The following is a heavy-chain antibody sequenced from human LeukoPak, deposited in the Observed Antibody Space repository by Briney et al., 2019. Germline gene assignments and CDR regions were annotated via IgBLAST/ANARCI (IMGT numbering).Heavy chain of an antibody. CDR1: GGSISRSSYY. CDR2: IYYGGST. CDR3: AGATYYYGSGSPIPDY. D-gene: IGHD3-10*01. J-gene: IGHJ4*02. Sequence: PSETLSLTCTVSGGSISRSSYYWGWIRQPPGKGLEWIGSIYYGGSTYYNPSLKSRVTISVDKSKNQFSLKVSSLTAADTAVYYCAGATYYYGSGSPIPDYWGQGTLVTVSS. V-gene: IGHV4-39*07.